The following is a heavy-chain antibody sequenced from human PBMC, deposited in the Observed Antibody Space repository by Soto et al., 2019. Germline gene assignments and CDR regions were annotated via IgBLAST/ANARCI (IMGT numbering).Heavy chain of an antibody. CDR2: VYYDGST. J-gene: IGHJ4*02. V-gene: IGHV4-59*01. CDR3: VSYDRQSGRYALDY. Sequence: QVQLQESGPGLVKPSETLSLTCTVSGDSISYYYWSWIRQPPGKGLEWIGYVYYDGSTNYNPSLESRVTMSIATSKNQFALKLSSVIAADTAVYYCVSYDRQSGRYALDYWGQGTLVTVSS. D-gene: IGHD3-10*01. CDR1: GDSISYYY.